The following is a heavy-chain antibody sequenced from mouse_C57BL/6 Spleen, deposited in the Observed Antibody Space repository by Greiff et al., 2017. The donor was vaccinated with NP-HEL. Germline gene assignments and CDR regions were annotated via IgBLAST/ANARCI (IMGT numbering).Heavy chain of an antibody. Sequence: EVMLVESGGGLVKPGGSLKLSCAASGFTFSDYGMHWVRQAPEKGLEWVAYISSGSSTIYYADTVKGRFTISRDNAKNTLFLQMTSLRSEDTAMYYCARKKITTDWYFDVWGTGTTGTVSS. CDR3: ARKKITTDWYFDV. CDR1: GFTFSDYG. V-gene: IGHV5-17*01. D-gene: IGHD1-1*01. J-gene: IGHJ1*03. CDR2: ISSGSSTI.